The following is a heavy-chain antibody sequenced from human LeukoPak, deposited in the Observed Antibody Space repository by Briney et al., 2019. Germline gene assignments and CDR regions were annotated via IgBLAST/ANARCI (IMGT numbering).Heavy chain of an antibody. Sequence: GGSLRPSCAASGFTLSTYAMSWVRQTPGKGLEWVAATSSSDAGIYHADSVKGRLTISRDNSKNTLYLQMNSLRAEDTAVYYCAKTSSGWYFQRTKSYMDVWGKGTTVIVSS. V-gene: IGHV3-23*01. CDR3: AKTSSGWYFQRTKSYMDV. CDR1: GFTLSTYA. D-gene: IGHD6-19*01. J-gene: IGHJ6*04. CDR2: TSSSDAGI.